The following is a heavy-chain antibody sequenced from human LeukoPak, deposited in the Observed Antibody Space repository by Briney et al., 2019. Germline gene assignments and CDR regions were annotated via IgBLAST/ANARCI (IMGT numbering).Heavy chain of an antibody. Sequence: QSGGSLRLSCAASGFTFDDYGMHWVRHAPGKGLEWVSGISWNSGVIGYAGSVKGRFTFSRDNAKNSLYLQMNSLRVEDTALYYCAKDRTIGAAGYFDYWDQGTLVTVSS. CDR2: ISWNSGVI. CDR3: AKDRTIGAAGYFDY. J-gene: IGHJ4*02. CDR1: GFTFDDYG. V-gene: IGHV3-9*01. D-gene: IGHD6-13*01.